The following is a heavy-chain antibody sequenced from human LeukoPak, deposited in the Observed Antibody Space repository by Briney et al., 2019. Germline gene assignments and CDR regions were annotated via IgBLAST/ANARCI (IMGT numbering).Heavy chain of an antibody. CDR1: GGSFSGYY. J-gene: IGHJ5*02. CDR3: ARDQEDIVLMVYAIGGVFDP. D-gene: IGHD2-8*01. V-gene: IGHV4-34*01. CDR2: INHSGST. Sequence: SETLSLTCAVYGGSFSGYYWSWIRQPPGKGLEWIGEINHSGSTNYNPSLKSRVTISVDTSKNQFSLKLSSVTAADTAVYYCARDQEDIVLMVYAIGGVFDPWGQGTLVTVSS.